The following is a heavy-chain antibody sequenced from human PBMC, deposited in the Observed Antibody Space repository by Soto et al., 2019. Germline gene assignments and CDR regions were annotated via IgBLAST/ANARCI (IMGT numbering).Heavy chain of an antibody. V-gene: IGHV4-61*01. Sequence: SETLSLTCTVSGGSVSSGSYYWSWIRQPPGEGLEWIGYIYYSGSTNYNPSLKSRATISVDTSKNQFSLQLSSVTAADTAVYYCARGYITICGVVYYYYGMDVWGQGTTVTVSS. D-gene: IGHD3-3*01. J-gene: IGHJ6*02. CDR1: GGSVSSGSYY. CDR3: ARGYITICGVVYYYYGMDV. CDR2: IYYSGST.